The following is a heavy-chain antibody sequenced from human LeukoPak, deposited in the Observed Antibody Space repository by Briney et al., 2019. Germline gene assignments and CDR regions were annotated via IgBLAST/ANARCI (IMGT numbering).Heavy chain of an antibody. CDR1: RFTFSSYD. CDR2: ISSDGSDK. V-gene: IGHV3-30*04. Sequence: GRSLRLSCAASRFTFSSYDMHWVRQAPGKGLVWVAVISSDGSDKNYADSVKGRFTISRDNSKNTLYLQMNSLRSEDTAVFYCARGLPHSSDFSYYLDSWGQGTLVTVSS. CDR3: ARGLPHSSDFSYYLDS. J-gene: IGHJ4*02. D-gene: IGHD3-22*01.